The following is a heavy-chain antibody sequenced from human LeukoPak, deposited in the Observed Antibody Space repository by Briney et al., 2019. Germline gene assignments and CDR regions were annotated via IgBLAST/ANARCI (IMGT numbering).Heavy chain of an antibody. CDR2: IWYDGSKK. J-gene: IGHJ4*02. CDR3: ARLGSGWSFDY. CDR1: GFTFSNYG. Sequence: GGSLRLSCAASGFTFSNYGMDWVRQAPGXGLEWVAVIWYDGSKKYYADSVKGRFTISRDNSKNTVYLQMNSLRAEDTALYYCARLGSGWSFDYWGQGTPVSVSS. D-gene: IGHD6-19*01. V-gene: IGHV3-33*01.